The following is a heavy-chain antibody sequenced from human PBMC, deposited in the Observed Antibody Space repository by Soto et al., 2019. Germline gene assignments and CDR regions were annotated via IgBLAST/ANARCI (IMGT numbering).Heavy chain of an antibody. CDR3: ALIYCGGDCYAGYFDS. J-gene: IGHJ4*02. D-gene: IGHD2-21*02. Sequence: KASETLSLTCTVSGGSFSSISYYWGWIRQPPGKGLEWIGNIYYSGSTYYNPSLESRVTISVDTSKKQFSLKLSSVTAADTAVYYCALIYCGGDCYAGYFDSWGQGTLVTVSS. V-gene: IGHV4-39*01. CDR1: GGSFSSISYY. CDR2: IYYSGST.